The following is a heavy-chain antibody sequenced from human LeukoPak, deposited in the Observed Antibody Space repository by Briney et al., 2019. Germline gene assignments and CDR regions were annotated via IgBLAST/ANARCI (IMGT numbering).Heavy chain of an antibody. CDR2: ISAYNGNT. Sequence: ASVKVSCKASGYTFTSYGISWVRRAPGQGLEWMGWISAYNGNTNYAQKLQGRVTMTTDTSTSTAYMELRSLRSDDTAVYYCARDYTAGYYDSSDIIAYWGQGTLVTVSS. V-gene: IGHV1-18*01. D-gene: IGHD3-22*01. J-gene: IGHJ4*02. CDR1: GYTFTSYG. CDR3: ARDYTAGYYDSSDIIAY.